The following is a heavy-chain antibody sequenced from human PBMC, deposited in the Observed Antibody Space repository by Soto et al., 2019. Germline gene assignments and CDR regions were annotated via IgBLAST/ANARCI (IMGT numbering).Heavy chain of an antibody. Sequence: SETLSLTCTVSGGFISSYYWSWIRQPAGKGLEWIGRIYTSGSTNYNPSLKSRVTMSVETSKNQFSLKLSSVTAADTAVYYCAGEPRRYYYDSSGYFEEYFQHWGQGTLVTVSS. CDR1: GGFISSYY. J-gene: IGHJ1*01. V-gene: IGHV4-4*07. CDR3: AGEPRRYYYDSSGYFEEYFQH. D-gene: IGHD3-22*01. CDR2: IYTSGST.